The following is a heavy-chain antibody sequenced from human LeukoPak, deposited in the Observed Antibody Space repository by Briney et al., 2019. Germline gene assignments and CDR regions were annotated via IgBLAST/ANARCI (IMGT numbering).Heavy chain of an antibody. J-gene: IGHJ3*02. Sequence: ASVKVSCKASGYTFTSYYMHWVRQAPGQGLEWMGIINPSGGSTSYAQKFQGRVTMTRDTSTSTVYIELSSLRSEDTAVYYCARGTRLWFGELLDAFDIWGKGTMVTVSS. CDR2: INPSGGST. CDR3: ARGTRLWFGELLDAFDI. V-gene: IGHV1-46*01. D-gene: IGHD3-10*01. CDR1: GYTFTSYY.